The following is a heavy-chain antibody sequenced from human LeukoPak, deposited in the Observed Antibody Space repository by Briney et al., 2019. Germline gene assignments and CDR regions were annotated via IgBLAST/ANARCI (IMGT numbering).Heavy chain of an antibody. Sequence: ASVKVSCKASGYTFTGYYLYWVRQAPGQGLEWMGWINPNSGGTNYAQKFQGRVTMTRDTSISTAYMELSRLRSDDTAVYYCATGDYGDYLGWFDPWGQGTLVTVSS. CDR2: INPNSGGT. V-gene: IGHV1-2*02. D-gene: IGHD4-17*01. CDR1: GYTFTGYY. CDR3: ATGDYGDYLGWFDP. J-gene: IGHJ5*02.